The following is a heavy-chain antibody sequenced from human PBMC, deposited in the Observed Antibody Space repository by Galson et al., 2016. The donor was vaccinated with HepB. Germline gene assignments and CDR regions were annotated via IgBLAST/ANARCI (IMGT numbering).Heavy chain of an antibody. Sequence: SLRLSCAASGFTFSDYAMHWVRQAPGKGLESVSVITKDGTTYYADSVKDRFTISRDNSKNTLYLQMNSLRAEDTAVYYCAKDLYYYDSSGQSFFDYWGQGTQVTVSS. CDR3: AKDLYYYDSSGQSFFDY. CDR2: ITKDGTT. J-gene: IGHJ4*02. V-gene: IGHV3-64*04. CDR1: GFTFSDYA. D-gene: IGHD3-22*01.